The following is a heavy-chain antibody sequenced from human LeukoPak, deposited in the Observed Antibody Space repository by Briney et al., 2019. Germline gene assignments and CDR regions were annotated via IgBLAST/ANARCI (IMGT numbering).Heavy chain of an antibody. CDR2: FDPEDGET. Sequence: GASVKVSCKVSGYTLTELSMHWVRQAPGKGLEWMGGFDPEDGETIYAQKFQGRVTMTRDTSTSTVYMELSSLRSEDTAVYYCASSKLQIDAFDIWGQGTMVTVSS. CDR3: ASSKLQIDAFDI. D-gene: IGHD4-11*01. V-gene: IGHV1-24*01. J-gene: IGHJ3*02. CDR1: GYTLTELS.